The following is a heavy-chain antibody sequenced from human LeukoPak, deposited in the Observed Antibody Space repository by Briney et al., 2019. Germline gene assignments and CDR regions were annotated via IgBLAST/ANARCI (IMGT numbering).Heavy chain of an antibody. V-gene: IGHV4-30-4*01. CDR3: ARVKGSGYALFDY. D-gene: IGHD3-3*01. J-gene: IGHJ4*02. Sequence: SETLSLTCTVSGGSISSGGYYWSWIRQPPGKGLEWIGYIYYSGSTYYNPSLKSRVTISVDTSKNQFSLKLSSVTAADTAVYYCARVKGSGYALFDYWGQGTLVTVSS. CDR1: GGSISSGGYY. CDR2: IYYSGST.